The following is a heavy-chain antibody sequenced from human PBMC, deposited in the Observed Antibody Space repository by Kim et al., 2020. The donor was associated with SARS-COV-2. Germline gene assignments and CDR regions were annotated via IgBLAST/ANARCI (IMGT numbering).Heavy chain of an antibody. J-gene: IGHJ4*02. CDR2: INPNSGGT. Sequence: ASVKVSCKASGYTFTGYYMHWVRQAPGQGLEWMGWINPNSGGTNYAQKFQGRVTMTRDTSISTAYMELSRLRSDDTAVYYCARDRGSHSGSYIFDYWGQGTLVTVSS. D-gene: IGHD1-26*01. CDR1: GYTFTGYY. V-gene: IGHV1-2*02. CDR3: ARDRGSHSGSYIFDY.